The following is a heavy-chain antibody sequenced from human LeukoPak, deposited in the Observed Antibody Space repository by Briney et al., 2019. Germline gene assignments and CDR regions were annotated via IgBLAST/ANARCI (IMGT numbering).Heavy chain of an antibody. V-gene: IGHV4-34*01. Sequence: SETLSLTCAVYGGSFSGYYWSWIRQPPGKGLEWIGEINHSGSTNYNPSPKSRVTISVDTSKNQFSLKLSSVTAADTAVYYCARGTMTTVTYYFDYWGQGTLVTVSS. CDR2: INHSGST. CDR1: GGSFSGYY. J-gene: IGHJ4*02. D-gene: IGHD4-17*01. CDR3: ARGTMTTVTYYFDY.